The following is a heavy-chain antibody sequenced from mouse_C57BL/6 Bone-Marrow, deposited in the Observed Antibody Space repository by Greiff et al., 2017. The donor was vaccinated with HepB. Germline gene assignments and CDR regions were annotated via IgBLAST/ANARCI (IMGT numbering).Heavy chain of an antibody. V-gene: IGHV10-1*01. J-gene: IGHJ4*01. Sequence: EVKLVESGGGLVQPKGSLKLSCAASGFSFNTYAMNWVRQAPGKGLEWVARIRSKSNNYATYYADSVKDRFTISRDDSESKLYLQMNNLKTEDTAMYYCVRHGAMDYWGQGTSVTVSA. CDR1: GFSFNTYA. CDR3: VRHGAMDY. CDR2: IRSKSNNYAT.